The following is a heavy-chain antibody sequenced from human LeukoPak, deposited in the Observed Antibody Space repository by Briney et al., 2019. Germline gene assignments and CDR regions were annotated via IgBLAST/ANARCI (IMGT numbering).Heavy chain of an antibody. J-gene: IGHJ4*02. CDR3: ARERYGSGNFDY. V-gene: IGHV3-74*03. D-gene: IGHD3-10*01. CDR2: IAPDGSAT. Sequence: PGGSVRLSCVASGFTFSGHWMHWVRQVPGKGLVAVARIAPDGSATTYADSVKGRFTISRDNAKNSLYLQMNSLRAEDTALYYCARERYGSGNFDYWGQGTLVTVSS. CDR1: GFTFSGHW.